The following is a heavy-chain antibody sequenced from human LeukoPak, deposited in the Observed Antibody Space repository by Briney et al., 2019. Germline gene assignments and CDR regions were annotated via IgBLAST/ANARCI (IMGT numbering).Heavy chain of an antibody. D-gene: IGHD2-2*02. CDR1: GYTFTGYY. V-gene: IGHV1-2*02. CDR3: ARDLSRDIVVVPAAIPNNWFDP. Sequence: GASVKVSCKASGYTFTGYYMHWVRQAPGQGLEWMGWINPNSGGTNYAQKFQGRVTMTRDTSISAAYMELSRLRSDDTAVYYCARDLSRDIVVVPAAIPNNWFDPWGQGTLVTVSS. CDR2: INPNSGGT. J-gene: IGHJ5*02.